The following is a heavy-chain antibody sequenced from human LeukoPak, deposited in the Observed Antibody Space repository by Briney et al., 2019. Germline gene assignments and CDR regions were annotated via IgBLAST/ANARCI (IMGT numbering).Heavy chain of an antibody. CDR2: INPNSGGT. CDR1: GYTFTGYY. CDR3: ARDRFYGDYSLDY. V-gene: IGHV1-2*02. J-gene: IGHJ4*02. D-gene: IGHD4-17*01. Sequence: ASVKVSCKASGYTFTGYYMHWVRQAPGQGLEWMGWINPNSGGTNYAQKFQGRVTITADKSTSTAYMELSSLRSEDTAVYYCARDRFYGDYSLDYWGQGTLVTVSS.